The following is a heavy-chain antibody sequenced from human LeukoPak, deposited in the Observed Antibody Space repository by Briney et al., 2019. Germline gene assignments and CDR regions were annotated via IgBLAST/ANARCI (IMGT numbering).Heavy chain of an antibody. Sequence: ASVKVSCKASGYTFTGYYMHWVRQAPGQGLEWMGWINPNSGGTNYAQKFQGRVTMTRDTSISTAYMELSRLRSDDTAVYYCARLALVGATGAEDYWGQGTLVTVSS. CDR3: ARLALVGATGAEDY. J-gene: IGHJ4*02. V-gene: IGHV1-2*02. D-gene: IGHD1-26*01. CDR1: GYTFTGYY. CDR2: INPNSGGT.